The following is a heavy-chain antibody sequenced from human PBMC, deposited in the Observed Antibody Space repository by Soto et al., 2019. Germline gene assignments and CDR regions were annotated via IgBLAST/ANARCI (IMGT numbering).Heavy chain of an antibody. CDR3: ARGEYYDYVWGSYRQYNWFDP. CDR1: GYTFTSYG. Sequence: ASVKVSCKASGYTFTSYGISWVRQAPGQGLEWMGWISAYNGNTNYAQKLQGRVTMTTDTSTSTAYMELRSLRSDDTAVYYCARGEYYDYVWGSYRQYNWFDPWGQGTLVTSPQ. J-gene: IGHJ5*02. V-gene: IGHV1-18*04. D-gene: IGHD3-16*02. CDR2: ISAYNGNT.